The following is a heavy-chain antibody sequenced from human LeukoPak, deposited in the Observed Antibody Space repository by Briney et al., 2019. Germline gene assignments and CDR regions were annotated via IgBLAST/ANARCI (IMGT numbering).Heavy chain of an antibody. Sequence: GGSLRLSCAASGFTFSSYAMSWVRQAPGKGLEWVSGISGSGDYTYYADSLKGRFTISRDNSKNTPYLQMNSLRAEDTALYYCAKDLTYYYGLGSSTNAFDIWGQGTMVTVSS. CDR2: ISGSGDYT. J-gene: IGHJ3*02. CDR1: GFTFSSYA. D-gene: IGHD3-10*01. CDR3: AKDLTYYYGLGSSTNAFDI. V-gene: IGHV3-23*01.